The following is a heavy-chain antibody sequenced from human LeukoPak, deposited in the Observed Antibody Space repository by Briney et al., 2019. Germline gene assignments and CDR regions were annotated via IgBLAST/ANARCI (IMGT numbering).Heavy chain of an antibody. V-gene: IGHV3-7*01. CDR3: ARSDSSSWYGYYYYGMDV. J-gene: IGHJ6*02. D-gene: IGHD6-13*01. Sequence: PGGSLRLSCAASGFTFSSYWMSWVRQAPGKGLEWVANIKQDGSEKYYVDSVKGRFTISRDNAKNSLYLQMNSLRAKDTAVYYCARSDSSSWYGYYYYGMDVWGQGTTVTVSS. CDR1: GFTFSSYW. CDR2: IKQDGSEK.